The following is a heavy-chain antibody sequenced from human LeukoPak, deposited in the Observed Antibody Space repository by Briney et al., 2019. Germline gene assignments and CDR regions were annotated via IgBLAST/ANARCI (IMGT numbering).Heavy chain of an antibody. J-gene: IGHJ4*02. CDR3: ARPIAARGDFDY. Sequence: PGGSLRLSCAASGFTFSSYAMHWVRQAPGKGLEWVALISYDGSNKYYADSVKGRFTISRDNSKNTLYLQMNSLGAEDTAVYYCARPIAARGDFDYWGQGTLVTVSS. V-gene: IGHV3-30*14. CDR1: GFTFSSYA. D-gene: IGHD6-6*01. CDR2: ISYDGSNK.